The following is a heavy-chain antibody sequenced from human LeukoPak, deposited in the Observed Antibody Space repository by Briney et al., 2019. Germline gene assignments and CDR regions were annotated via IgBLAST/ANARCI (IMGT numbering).Heavy chain of an antibody. V-gene: IGHV3-9*01. J-gene: IGHJ4*02. D-gene: IGHD5-12*01. CDR3: AFPRGYSGYDSFDY. Sequence: GGSLRLSCAASGFTFDDYAMHWVRQAPGKGLEWVSGISWNSGSIGYADSVKGRFTISRDNANNSLYLQMNSLRAEDTAVYYCAFPRGYSGYDSFDYWGQGTLVTVSS. CDR1: GFTFDDYA. CDR2: ISWNSGSI.